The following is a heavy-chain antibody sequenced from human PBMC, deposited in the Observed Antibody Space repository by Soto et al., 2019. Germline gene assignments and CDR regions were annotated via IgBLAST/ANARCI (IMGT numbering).Heavy chain of an antibody. CDR1: GGTFSSYA. V-gene: IGHV1-69*06. CDR2: IIPIFGTA. Sequence: QVQLVQSGAEVKKPGSSVKVSCKASGGTFSSYAISWVRQAPGQGLEWMGGIIPIFGTANYAQKFQGRVTITAEKSTSTAYMELSSLRSEDTAVYYCASSRMTTVSRLENHYYGMDVWGQGTTVTVSS. J-gene: IGHJ6*02. D-gene: IGHD4-4*01. CDR3: ASSRMTTVSRLENHYYGMDV.